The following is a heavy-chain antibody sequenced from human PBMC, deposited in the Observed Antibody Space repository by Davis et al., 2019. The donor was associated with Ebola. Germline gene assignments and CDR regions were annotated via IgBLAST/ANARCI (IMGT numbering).Heavy chain of an antibody. Sequence: GESLKISCSASGFTFTAYLRTWVRQAPGKGLQWVANIKHDGTEKHYVDSVKGRFTISRDNAKNTLFLQLNSLRVEDTALYYCARREAASIDYWGQGTLVTVSS. CDR1: GFTFTAYL. CDR2: IKHDGTEK. V-gene: IGHV3-7*01. CDR3: ARREAASIDY. J-gene: IGHJ4*02. D-gene: IGHD6-25*01.